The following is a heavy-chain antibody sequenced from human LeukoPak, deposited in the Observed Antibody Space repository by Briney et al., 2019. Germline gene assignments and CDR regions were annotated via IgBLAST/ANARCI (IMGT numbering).Heavy chain of an antibody. Sequence: GGSLRLSCAASGFTFSSYGMSWVRQAPAKGLEWVSAISGSCGSTYYAASVKGRFTISRDNSKNTLYLQMNSLRAEDTAVYYCAKDLDLGFIAASRTWDYWGQGTLVTVSS. J-gene: IGHJ4*02. D-gene: IGHD6-13*01. V-gene: IGHV3-23*01. CDR1: GFTFSSYG. CDR3: AKDLDLGFIAASRTWDY. CDR2: ISGSCGST.